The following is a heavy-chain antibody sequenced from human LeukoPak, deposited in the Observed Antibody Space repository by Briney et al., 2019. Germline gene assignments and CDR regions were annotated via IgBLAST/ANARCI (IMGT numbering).Heavy chain of an antibody. J-gene: IGHJ4*02. CDR1: GFTFSSYA. V-gene: IGHV3-23*01. D-gene: IGHD2-2*01. Sequence: GGSLRLSCRTSGFTFSSYAMSWVRQAPGKGLEWVSAIGGSGGSTYSADSVKGRFTISRDNSKNILYLQMNSLRAEDTAIYYCAKTNLIVVPSTIRRGGFSDYWGQGTLVTVSS. CDR2: IGGSGGST. CDR3: AKTNLIVVPSTIRRGGFSDY.